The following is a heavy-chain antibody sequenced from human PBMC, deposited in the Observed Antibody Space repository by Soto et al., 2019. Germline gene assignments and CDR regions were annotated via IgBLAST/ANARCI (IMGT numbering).Heavy chain of an antibody. D-gene: IGHD6-13*01. V-gene: IGHV3-23*01. CDR3: TRGGVGTTGSCAF. Sequence: VQVLESGGGLVQPGGSLRLSCSVSGFAFGGFTMTWVRQAPGKGLEWVSSISGSAARTYYADSVQGRFTISRDNSKSTLYLHMNSLRVEDTAEYYCTRGGVGTTGSCAFWGQGTLVAVSS. CDR1: GFAFGGFT. CDR2: ISGSAART. J-gene: IGHJ4*02.